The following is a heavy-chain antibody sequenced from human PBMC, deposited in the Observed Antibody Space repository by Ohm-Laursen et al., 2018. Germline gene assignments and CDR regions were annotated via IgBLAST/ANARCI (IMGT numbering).Heavy chain of an antibody. V-gene: IGHV3-66*04. J-gene: IGHJ6*02. CDR2: IYSGGST. CDR3: ARHNIYYGMDV. Sequence: SLRLSCAASGFTFSSYWMSWVRQAPGKGLEWVSIIYSGGSTYYADSVKGRFTISRDNSKNRVYLQLNSLRAEDTAVYYCARHNIYYGMDVWGQGTTVTVSS. CDR1: GFTFSSYW.